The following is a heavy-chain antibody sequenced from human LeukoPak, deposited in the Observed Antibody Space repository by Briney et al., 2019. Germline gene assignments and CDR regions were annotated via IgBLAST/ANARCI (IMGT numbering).Heavy chain of an antibody. CDR3: ARWIAAAEGNWFDP. CDR1: GYTFTSYY. V-gene: IGHV1-69*13. J-gene: IGHJ5*02. CDR2: IIPIFGTA. Sequence: SLKVSCKACGYTFTSYYMHWVRQAPGQGLEWMGGIIPIFGTANYAQKFQGRVTITADESTSTAYMELSSLRSEDTAVYCCARWIAAAEGNWFDPWGQGTLVTVSS. D-gene: IGHD6-13*01.